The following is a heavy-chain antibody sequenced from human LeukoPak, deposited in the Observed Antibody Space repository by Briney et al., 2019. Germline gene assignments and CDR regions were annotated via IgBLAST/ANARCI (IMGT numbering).Heavy chain of an antibody. CDR2: LNPNSGGT. CDR3: ARDAGKSCNWNDRPLEY. J-gene: IGHJ4*02. CDR1: GYTFTGYY. V-gene: IGHV1-2*02. Sequence: ASVKVSCKASGYTFTGYYMHWVRQAPGQGLEWMGWLNPNSGGTNYAQKFQGRVTMTRDTSISTAYMELSRLRSDDTAVYYCARDAGKSCNWNDRPLEYWGQGTLVTVSS. D-gene: IGHD1-1*01.